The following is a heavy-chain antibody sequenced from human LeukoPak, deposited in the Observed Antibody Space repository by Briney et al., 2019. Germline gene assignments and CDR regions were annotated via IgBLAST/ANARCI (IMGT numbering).Heavy chain of an antibody. CDR2: IAYDGSRA. CDR3: TRYNNDHFDY. Sequence: GGSLRLSCAASGFTFSSYGMHWFRQTPGKGLEWVAVIAYDGSRAFYADSVKGRFTISRDNSKNTMSVQMDDLRAEDTAVYYCTRYNNDHFDYWGQGTLVTVSS. CDR1: GFTFSSYG. J-gene: IGHJ4*02. D-gene: IGHD1-14*01. V-gene: IGHV3-33*01.